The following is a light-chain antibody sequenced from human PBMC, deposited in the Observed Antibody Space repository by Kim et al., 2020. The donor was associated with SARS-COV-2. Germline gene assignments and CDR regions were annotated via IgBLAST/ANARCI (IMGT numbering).Light chain of an antibody. Sequence: SYELTQPPSVSVSPGQTASITCSGDKLGDKYACWYQQKPGQSPVLVIYQDSKRPSGIPERFSGSNSENTATLTISGTQAMDEADYYCQAWDSSTYWVFGGGTQLTVL. CDR3: QAWDSSTYWV. CDR1: KLGDKY. CDR2: QDS. J-gene: IGLJ3*02. V-gene: IGLV3-1*01.